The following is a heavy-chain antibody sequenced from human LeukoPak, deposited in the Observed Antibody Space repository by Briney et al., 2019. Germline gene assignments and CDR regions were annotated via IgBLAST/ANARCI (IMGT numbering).Heavy chain of an antibody. CDR2: IIPIFGTA. CDR1: GRTFSSYA. Sequence: GASVKVSCKASGRTFSSYAVIWVRQSPGQGLEGMGGIIPIFGTANYAQKCQGRVTITTDESTSTAYMELSSLRSEDTAVYYCARDDDSRPARGTMGFDPWGQGTLVTVSS. V-gene: IGHV1-69*05. D-gene: IGHD3-22*01. J-gene: IGHJ5*02. CDR3: ARDDDSRPARGTMGFDP.